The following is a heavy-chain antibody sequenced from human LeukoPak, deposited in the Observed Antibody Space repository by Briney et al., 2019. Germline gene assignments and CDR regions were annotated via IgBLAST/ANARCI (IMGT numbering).Heavy chain of an antibody. V-gene: IGHV4-4*02. CDR3: ARDGPLSHMAGV. J-gene: IGHJ6*04. Sequence: SGTLSLTRAVSGGSISSSNWWSWVRQPPGKGLEWIGEIYHSGTTICNPSLKSRVTLSVDKSKNQFSLNLSSVTAADTAVYYCARDGPLSHMAGVWGKGTTVTVSS. CDR2: IYHSGTT. D-gene: IGHD6-19*01. CDR1: GGSISSSNW.